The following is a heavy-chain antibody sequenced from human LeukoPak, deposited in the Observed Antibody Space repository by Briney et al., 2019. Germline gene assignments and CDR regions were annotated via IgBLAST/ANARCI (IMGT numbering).Heavy chain of an antibody. CDR3: ARDGDYYDSSRQDY. V-gene: IGHV3-30-3*01. CDR2: ISYDGSNK. D-gene: IGHD3-22*01. Sequence: GRSLRLSCAASGFTFSSYAMHWVRQAPGKGLEWVAVISYDGSNKYYADSVKGRFTISRDNSKNTLYLQMNSLRAEDTAVYYCARDGDYYDSSRQDYWGQGTLVTVSS. CDR1: GFTFSSYA. J-gene: IGHJ4*02.